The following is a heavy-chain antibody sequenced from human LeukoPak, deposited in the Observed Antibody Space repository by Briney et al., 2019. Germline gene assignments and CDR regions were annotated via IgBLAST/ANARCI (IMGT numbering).Heavy chain of an antibody. D-gene: IGHD6-13*01. V-gene: IGHV4-4*07. CDR1: GGSISSYY. CDR3: ARDLRPGIAAAGTWFDP. Sequence: SETLSLTCTVSGGSISSYYWSWIRQPPGKGLEWIGRIYTSGSTNYNPSLKSRVTMSVDTSKNQFSLKLSSVTAADTAVYYCARDLRPGIAAAGTWFDPWGQGTLVTVSS. CDR2: IYTSGST. J-gene: IGHJ5*02.